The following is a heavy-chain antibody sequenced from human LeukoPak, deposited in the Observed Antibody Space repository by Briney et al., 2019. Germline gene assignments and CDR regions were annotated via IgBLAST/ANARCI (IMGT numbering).Heavy chain of an antibody. Sequence: PSQTLSLTCTVSGGSISSGGYYWSWLRQHPGTGLEWIGYIYYSGSTYYNPSLKSRVTISVDTSKNQFSLKLSSVTAADTAVYYCARAVEAAGANDYWGQGTLVTVSS. V-gene: IGHV4-31*03. CDR1: GGSISSGGYY. J-gene: IGHJ4*02. CDR2: IYYSGST. CDR3: ARAVEAAGANDY. D-gene: IGHD6-13*01.